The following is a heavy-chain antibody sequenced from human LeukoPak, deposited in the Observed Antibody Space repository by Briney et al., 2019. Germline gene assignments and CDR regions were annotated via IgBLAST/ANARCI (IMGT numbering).Heavy chain of an antibody. D-gene: IGHD3-10*01. J-gene: IGHJ3*02. CDR2: IYPDDSDT. V-gene: IGHV5-51*01. Sequence: GESLKISCKSSGYNFATYWIGWVRQMPGKGLDRMGIIYPDDSDTRYSPSFQGQVTISADKSISTAYLQWSSLKASDTAIYYCARQRKVFRDAFDIWGQGTLVTVSS. CDR1: GYNFATYW. CDR3: ARQRKVFRDAFDI.